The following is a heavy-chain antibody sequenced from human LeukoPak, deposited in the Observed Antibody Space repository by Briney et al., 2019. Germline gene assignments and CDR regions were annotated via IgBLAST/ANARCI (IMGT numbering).Heavy chain of an antibody. J-gene: IGHJ5*02. Sequence: GASVKVSCKASGYTFSSYGISWVRQAPGQGLEWMGWISAHRGYTIIEQKFQGRVTMTTDTSTSTAYMELRSLRSDDTAVYYCARGYYDTLTGSYRGSWFDPWGQGTLVTVSS. CDR1: GYTFSSYG. D-gene: IGHD3-9*01. V-gene: IGHV1-18*01. CDR2: ISAHRGYT. CDR3: ARGYYDTLTGSYRGSWFDP.